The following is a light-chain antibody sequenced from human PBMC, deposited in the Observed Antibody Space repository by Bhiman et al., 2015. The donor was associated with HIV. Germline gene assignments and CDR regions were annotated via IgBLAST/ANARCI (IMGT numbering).Light chain of an antibody. CDR3: QAWDSSTYV. Sequence: SYELTQPPSVSVSPGQPANITCSGDELGNKYVCWYQQKPGQSPVLVTYQDLKRPSGIPERFSGSNSGHTATLTISETQATDEADYYCQAWDSSTYVFGTGTKVTVL. CDR1: ELGNKY. CDR2: QDL. V-gene: IGLV3-1*01. J-gene: IGLJ1*01.